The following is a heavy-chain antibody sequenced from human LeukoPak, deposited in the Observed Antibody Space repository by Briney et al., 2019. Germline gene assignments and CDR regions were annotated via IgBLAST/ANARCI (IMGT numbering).Heavy chain of an antibody. CDR2: IYHRGRT. V-gene: IGHV4-38-2*02. CDR3: ARDSRRYFESNWFDP. J-gene: IGHJ5*02. CDR1: GYSISTGYY. Sequence: SETLSLTCTVSGYSISTGYYWGWIRPPPGKGLEWIGSIYHRGRTYYNPSLKSRVTISVDTSKNQFSLKLSSVTAADTAVYYCARDSRRYFESNWFDPWGQGTLVTVSS. D-gene: IGHD3-9*01.